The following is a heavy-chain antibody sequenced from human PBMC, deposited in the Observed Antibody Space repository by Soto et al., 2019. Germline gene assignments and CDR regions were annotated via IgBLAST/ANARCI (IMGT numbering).Heavy chain of an antibody. CDR3: ARAVAVHTPVFGA. D-gene: IGHD2-2*01. J-gene: IGHJ5*02. Sequence: QLQLVQSGTEVKNPGSSVTVSCKASGGTFGNFAINWLRQAPGQGLQWMGDIYPMFPKGNYEQTFQGRVSITADAFTNTVYMQLSSLRSEDTALYYFARAVAVHTPVFGAWGQGNLVTVSS. V-gene: IGHV1-69*01. CDR1: GGTFGNFA. CDR2: IYPMFPKG.